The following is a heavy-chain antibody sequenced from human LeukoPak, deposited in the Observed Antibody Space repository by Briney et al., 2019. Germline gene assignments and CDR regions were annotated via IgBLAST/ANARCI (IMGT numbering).Heavy chain of an antibody. CDR1: GFTFSNTW. V-gene: IGHV3-23*01. D-gene: IGHD3-10*01. CDR2: ISGSGGST. Sequence: GGSLRLSCAAPGFTFSNTWMSWVRQAPGKGPEWVSAISGSGGSTYYADSVKGRFTISRDNSKNTLYLQMNSLRAEDTAVYYCAKEYPYGMFPLFDYWGQGTLVTVSS. CDR3: AKEYPYGMFPLFDY. J-gene: IGHJ4*02.